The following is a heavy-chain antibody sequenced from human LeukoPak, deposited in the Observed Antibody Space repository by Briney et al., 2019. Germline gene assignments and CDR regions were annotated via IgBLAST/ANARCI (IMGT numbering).Heavy chain of an antibody. CDR2: IYYSGST. CDR3: ARGGVTGTTFWFDP. J-gene: IGHJ5*02. V-gene: IGHV4-61*01. D-gene: IGHD1-20*01. Sequence: SETLSLTCTVSGGYVSSGSYYWSWIRQPPGKGLEWIGYIYYSGSTNYNPSLKSRVTISVDTSKNQFSLKLSSVTAADTAVYYCARGGVTGTTFWFDPWGQGTLVTVSS. CDR1: GGYVSSGSYY.